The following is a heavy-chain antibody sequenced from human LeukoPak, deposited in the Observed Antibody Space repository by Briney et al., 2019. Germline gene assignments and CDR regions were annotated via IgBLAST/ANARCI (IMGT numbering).Heavy chain of an antibody. CDR3: ARGPGGVAYNSNDEEGFDY. CDR2: INPNSGGT. CDR1: GYIFTGYY. D-gene: IGHD1-20*01. J-gene: IGHJ4*02. V-gene: IGHV1-2*02. Sequence: ASVKVSCKASGYIFTGYYMHWVRQAPGQGLEWMGWINPNSGGTNYAQKFQGRVTMTRDTSISTAYMELSRLRSDDTAVYYCARGPGGVAYNSNDEEGFDYRGQGTLVTVSS.